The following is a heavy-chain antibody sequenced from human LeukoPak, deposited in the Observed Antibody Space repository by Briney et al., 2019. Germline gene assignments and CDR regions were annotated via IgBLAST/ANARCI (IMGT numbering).Heavy chain of an antibody. D-gene: IGHD2-15*01. CDR2: IWYDGSNK. J-gene: IGHJ6*02. CDR3: ARTPIRYCSGGSCYSYGMDV. V-gene: IGHV3-33*01. CDR1: GFTFSSYG. Sequence: GGSVRLSCAASGFTFSSYGMHWVRQAPGKGLEWVAVIWYDGSNKYYADSVKGRFTISRDNSKNTLYLQMNSLRAEDTAVYYCARTPIRYCSGGSCYSYGMDVWGHGTTATVPS.